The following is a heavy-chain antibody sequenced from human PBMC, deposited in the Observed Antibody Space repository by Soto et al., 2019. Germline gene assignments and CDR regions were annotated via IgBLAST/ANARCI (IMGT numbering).Heavy chain of an antibody. J-gene: IGHJ6*02. CDR3: ARDYDFWSGYRPYYYGMDV. Sequence: VASVKVSCKASGGTFSSYAISWVRQAPGQGLEWMGGIIPIFGTANYAQKFQGRVTITADESMSTAYMELSSLRSGDTAVYYCARDYDFWSGYRPYYYGMDVWGQGTTVTVSS. CDR1: GGTFSSYA. D-gene: IGHD3-3*01. V-gene: IGHV1-69*13. CDR2: IIPIFGTA.